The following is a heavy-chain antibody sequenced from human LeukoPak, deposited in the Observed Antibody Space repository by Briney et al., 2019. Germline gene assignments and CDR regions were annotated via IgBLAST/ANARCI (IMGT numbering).Heavy chain of an antibody. D-gene: IGHD3-16*01. J-gene: IGHJ4*02. Sequence: TGGSLRLSCAASGFTVTDYRIHWVRQAPGKGLEWVAIMSYDGTNKNYADSVKGRFTISRDNSRSTLYLQMDSLKTEDTALYYCARGRGGNNFDYWGQGTLVTVSS. CDR3: ARGRGGNNFDY. CDR1: GFTVTDYR. CDR2: MSYDGTNK. V-gene: IGHV3-30*03.